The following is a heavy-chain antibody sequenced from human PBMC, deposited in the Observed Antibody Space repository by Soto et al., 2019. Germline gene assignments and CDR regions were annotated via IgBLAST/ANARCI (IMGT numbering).Heavy chain of an antibody. J-gene: IGHJ4*02. D-gene: IGHD4-17*01. CDR2: INTIGST. CDR1: SAPFSSHY. CDR3: ARVGPHTGTTFYDY. V-gene: IGHV4-34*01. Sequence: SETLSLTCAVSSAPFSSHYWRWIRQSPGKGLEWIGEINTIGSTSYNPSLKSRVTISVESSKNQLSLEVRSVTAADTSVYYCARVGPHTGTTFYDYWGQGVGVTV.